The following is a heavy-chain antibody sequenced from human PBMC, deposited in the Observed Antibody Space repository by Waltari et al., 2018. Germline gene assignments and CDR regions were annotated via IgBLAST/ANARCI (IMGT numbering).Heavy chain of an antibody. J-gene: IGHJ4*02. CDR3: ARDVGNVGGNY. D-gene: IGHD3-10*01. Sequence: EVQLVESGGGLVQPGGSLRLSCLVSGFTFSDYWMSWVRQAPGKGVGWVANIKQDGSDIYYADSVKGRFTISRDNAKNSLYLQMNSLRAEDTAVYYCARDVGNVGGNYWGQGTLVTVSS. CDR1: GFTFSDYW. V-gene: IGHV3-7*01. CDR2: IKQDGSDI.